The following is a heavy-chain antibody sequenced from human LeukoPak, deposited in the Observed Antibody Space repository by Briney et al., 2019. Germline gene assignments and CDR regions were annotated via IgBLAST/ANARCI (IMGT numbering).Heavy chain of an antibody. CDR1: GFTFSSYE. J-gene: IGHJ4*02. CDR3: ARFLRYYDSSGYYPAPSDY. CDR2: ISSSGSTI. Sequence: GGSLRLSCAASGFTFSSYEMNWVRQAPGKGLEWVSYISSSGSTIYYADSVKGRFTISRDNAKNSLYLQMNSLRAEDTAVYYCARFLRYYDSSGYYPAPSDYWGQGTLVTVSS. V-gene: IGHV3-48*03. D-gene: IGHD3-22*01.